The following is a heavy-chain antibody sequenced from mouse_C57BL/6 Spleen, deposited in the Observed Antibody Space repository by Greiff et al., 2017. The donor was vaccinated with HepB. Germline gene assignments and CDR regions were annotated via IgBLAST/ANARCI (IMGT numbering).Heavy chain of an antibody. CDR1: GYAFSSYW. CDR2: IYPGDGDT. Sequence: VQLQQSGAELVKPGASVKISCKASGYAFSSYWMNWVKQRPGKGLEWIGQIYPGDGDTNYNGKFKGKATLTADKSSSTAYMQLSSLTSEDSAVYFCARGGYYYDYDEAMDYWGQGTSVTVSS. V-gene: IGHV1-80*01. CDR3: ARGGYYYDYDEAMDY. D-gene: IGHD2-4*01. J-gene: IGHJ4*01.